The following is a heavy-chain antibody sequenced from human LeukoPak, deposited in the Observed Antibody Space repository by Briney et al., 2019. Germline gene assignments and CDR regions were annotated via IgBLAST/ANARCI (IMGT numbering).Heavy chain of an antibody. CDR1: GYTFTSYY. J-gene: IGHJ3*02. CDR2: INPSGGST. CDR3: ARDSSLATITYAFDI. D-gene: IGHD5-12*01. Sequence: GASVKVSCXASGYTFTSYYMHWVRQAPGQGLEWMGIINPSGGSTSYVQKFQGRVTMTRDTSTSTVYMELSSLRSEDTAVYYCARDSSLATITYAFDIWGQGTMVTVSS. V-gene: IGHV1-46*01.